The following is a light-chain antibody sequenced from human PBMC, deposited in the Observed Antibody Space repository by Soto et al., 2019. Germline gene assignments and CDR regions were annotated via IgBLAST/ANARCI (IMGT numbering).Light chain of an antibody. CDR2: EVS. Sequence: QSALTQPPSASGSPGQSVTISCTGTSSDVGGYNYVSWYQQHPGKAPKLMIYEVSKRPSGVPDRFSGSKSGNTASLTVSGLQAEDEADYNCRSYAGSNNFDVVFGGGTKLTVL. J-gene: IGLJ2*01. CDR3: RSYAGSNNFDVV. CDR1: SSDVGGYNY. V-gene: IGLV2-8*01.